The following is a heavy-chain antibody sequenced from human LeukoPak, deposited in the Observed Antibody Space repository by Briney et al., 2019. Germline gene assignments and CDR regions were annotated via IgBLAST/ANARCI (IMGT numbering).Heavy chain of an antibody. D-gene: IGHD2-15*01. CDR2: INPNSGGT. CDR3: ARDSRLSCSGSSCPHAH. J-gene: IGHJ4*02. Sequence: ASVKVSCKASGYTFTGYYMHWVRQAPGQGLEWMGWINPNSGGTNYAQKFQGRVTMTSDTSISTAYMELSRLRSDDTAVYYCARDSRLSCSGSSCPHAHWGQGTLVTVSS. V-gene: IGHV1-2*02. CDR1: GYTFTGYY.